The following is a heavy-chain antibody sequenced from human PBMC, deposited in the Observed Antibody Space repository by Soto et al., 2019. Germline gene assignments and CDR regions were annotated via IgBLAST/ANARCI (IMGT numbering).Heavy chain of an antibody. Sequence: EVQLLESGGGLVQPGGSLRLSCAASGFTFSSYAMSWVRQAPGKGLEWVSAISGSGGSTYYADSVKGRFTISRDNSKKTLDLQMNSLRAEDTAVYYCAKEEETDPFLMGWFHPWGQGTLVTVSS. CDR1: GFTFSSYA. V-gene: IGHV3-23*01. CDR3: AKEEETDPFLMGWFHP. CDR2: ISGSGGST. J-gene: IGHJ5*02.